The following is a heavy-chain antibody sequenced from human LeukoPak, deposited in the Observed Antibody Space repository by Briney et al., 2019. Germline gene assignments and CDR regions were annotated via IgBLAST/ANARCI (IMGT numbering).Heavy chain of an antibody. CDR2: IYYSGST. D-gene: IGHD6-19*01. CDR3: ASPPGSSGWYPYYFDY. Sequence: SETLSLTCTVSGGSISSYYWSWIRQPPGKGLEWIGHIYYSGSTNYNPSLKSRVTISVDKSKNQFSLKLSSVTAADTAVYYCASPPGSSGWYPYYFDYWGQGTLVTVSS. J-gene: IGHJ4*02. CDR1: GGSISSYY. V-gene: IGHV4-59*12.